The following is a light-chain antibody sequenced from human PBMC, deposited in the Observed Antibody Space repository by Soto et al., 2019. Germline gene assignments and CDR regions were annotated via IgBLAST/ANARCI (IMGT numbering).Light chain of an antibody. CDR2: GNS. V-gene: IGLV1-40*01. CDR1: SSNIGAGYD. J-gene: IGLJ2*01. CDR3: QSYDSSLSEVV. Sequence: QYVLTQPPSVSGAPGQRVTISCTGSSSNIGAGYDVHWYQQLPGTAPKLLIYGNSNRPSGVPDRFSGSKSGTSAALAITGLHAEDEADYYCQSYDSSLSEVVFGGGTKVTVL.